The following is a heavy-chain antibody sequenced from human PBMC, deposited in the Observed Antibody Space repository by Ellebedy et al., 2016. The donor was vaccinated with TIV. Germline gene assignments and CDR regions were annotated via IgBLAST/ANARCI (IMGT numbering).Heavy chain of an antibody. D-gene: IGHD5-12*01. CDR3: AKDQGYSGYDYFYYYGMDV. V-gene: IGHV3-23*01. CDR1: GFTFSSYA. J-gene: IGHJ6*02. Sequence: PGGSLRLSCAASGFTFSSYAMSWVRQAPGKGLEWVSAISGSGGSTYYADSVKGRFTISRDDSKNTLYLQMNSLRAEDTAVYYCAKDQGYSGYDYFYYYGMDVWGQGTTVTVSS. CDR2: ISGSGGST.